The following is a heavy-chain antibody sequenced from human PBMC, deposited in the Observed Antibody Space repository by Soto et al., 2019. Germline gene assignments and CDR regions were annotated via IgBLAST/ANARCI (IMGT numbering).Heavy chain of an antibody. CDR1: GDSIRIADYF. CDR3: ARWSPNSSYGGWVGY. J-gene: IGHJ4*02. V-gene: IGHV4-39*01. D-gene: IGHD4-17*01. CDR2: IYYSGRT. Sequence: QLQLQESGPGLVKPSETLSLTCTVSGDSIRIADYFWGWIRQPPGKGLDWIGSIYYSGRTYYNLSLKSRVTISIDTYRSQFSLTLNSVTAADTAVYYFARWSPNSSYGGWVGYWGQGTLVTVSS.